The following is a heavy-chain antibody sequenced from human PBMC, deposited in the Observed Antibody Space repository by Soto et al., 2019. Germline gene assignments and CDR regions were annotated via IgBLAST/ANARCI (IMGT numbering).Heavy chain of an antibody. V-gene: IGHV4-59*13. Sequence: QLQLQESGPGLVKPSETLSLTCTVSGDSISSYYWSWIRQPPGKGLEWIGYISYTGSTIYNPALESRATISLDTSKNQASLSLSSVTVADTLMYYCASVGELPVWFDPWGRGTLVTVSS. CDR3: ASVGELPVWFDP. J-gene: IGHJ5*02. D-gene: IGHD3-10*01. CDR2: ISYTGST. CDR1: GDSISSYY.